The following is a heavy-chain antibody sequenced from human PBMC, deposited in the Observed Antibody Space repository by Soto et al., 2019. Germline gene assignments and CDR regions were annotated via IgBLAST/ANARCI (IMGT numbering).Heavy chain of an antibody. CDR3: ASDIVGASDSYGLDV. D-gene: IGHD1-26*01. CDR2: IWHDGNNK. V-gene: IGHV3-33*01. Sequence: GGSLRLSCAASGFTFSNYGMHWVRQAPGKGLEWVAIIWHDGNNKYYADSVRGRFIISRDNSKNRLYLQMNSLRAEDTAVYYCASDIVGASDSYGLDVWGQGTPVTVSS. J-gene: IGHJ6*02. CDR1: GFTFSNYG.